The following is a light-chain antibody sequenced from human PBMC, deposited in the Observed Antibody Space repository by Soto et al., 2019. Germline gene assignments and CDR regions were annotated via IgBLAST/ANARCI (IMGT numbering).Light chain of an antibody. Sequence: DIQMTQSPSSLSASVGDTVTITCRASQGISNSLAWFQQKPGRVPQFLIYAASTLQPGVPPRFSGRGSGTDFPLTLSSLQPEDVATYYCQNYNSAPLTFGPGTRVDIK. V-gene: IGKV1-27*01. CDR2: AAS. CDR3: QNYNSAPLT. J-gene: IGKJ3*01. CDR1: QGISNS.